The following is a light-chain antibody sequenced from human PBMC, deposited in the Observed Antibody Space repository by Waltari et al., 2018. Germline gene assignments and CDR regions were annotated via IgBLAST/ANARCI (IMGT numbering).Light chain of an antibody. V-gene: IGLV2-14*01. J-gene: IGLJ3*02. Sequence: ASVSGSPGQSITISCTGTSSDFAVFNYVSWYQQHPGKAPQLMIYDVSKRPSGVSNRFSGSTSGNTASLTISGLQAEDEADYYCSSYTSTWVFGGGTKLTVL. CDR2: DVS. CDR3: SSYTSTWV. CDR1: SSDFAVFNY.